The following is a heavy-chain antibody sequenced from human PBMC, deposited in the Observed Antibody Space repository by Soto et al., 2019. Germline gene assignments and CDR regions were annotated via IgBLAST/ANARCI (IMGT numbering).Heavy chain of an antibody. V-gene: IGHV1-2*04. CDR3: ARSPGSISVYYYYYGMDV. CDR1: GYTFTGYY. D-gene: IGHD3-3*01. Sequence: ASVKVSCKASGYTFTGYYMHWVRQAPGQGLEWMGWINPNSGGTNCAQKFQGWVTMTRDTSISTAYMELSRLRSDDTAVYYCARSPGSISVYYYYYGMDVWGQGTTVTVSS. CDR2: INPNSGGT. J-gene: IGHJ6*02.